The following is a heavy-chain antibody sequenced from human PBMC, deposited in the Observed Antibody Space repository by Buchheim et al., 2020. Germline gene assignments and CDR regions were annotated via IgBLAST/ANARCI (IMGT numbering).Heavy chain of an antibody. CDR2: ISGSGGST. Sequence: EVQLLESGGGLVQPGGSLRLSCAASGFTFSSYAMSWVRQAPGKGLEWVSAISGSGGSTYYADSVKGRFTISRDNSKNTLYLQMNSLRAEDTAVYYCAKDFLPTQYSSNWFGDYYYYGMDVWGQGTT. D-gene: IGHD6-13*01. CDR3: AKDFLPTQYSSNWFGDYYYYGMDV. J-gene: IGHJ6*02. CDR1: GFTFSSYA. V-gene: IGHV3-23*01.